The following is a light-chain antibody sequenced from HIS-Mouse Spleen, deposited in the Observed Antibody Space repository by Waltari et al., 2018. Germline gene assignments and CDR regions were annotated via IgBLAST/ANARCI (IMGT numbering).Light chain of an antibody. CDR2: GKN. CDR3: NSRDSSGNHVV. J-gene: IGLJ2*01. CDR1: SLRSYY. Sequence: SSELTQDPAVSVALGQTARSTCQGDSLRSYYASWNQQKPGQAPVLVINGKNNRPSGIPDQFSGSSSGNTASLTIAGAQAEDEADYYCNSRDSSGNHVVFGGGTKLAVL. V-gene: IGLV3-19*01.